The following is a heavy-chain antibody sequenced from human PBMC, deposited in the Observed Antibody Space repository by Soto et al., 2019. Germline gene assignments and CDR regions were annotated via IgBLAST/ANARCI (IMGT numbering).Heavy chain of an antibody. CDR1: GGSISSGGYY. CDR2: IYYSGST. CDR3: ARVAGYNGYNWFDP. Sequence: SETLSLTCTVSGGSISSGGYYWSWIRQHPGKGLEWIGYIYYSGSTYYDPSLKSRVTISVDTSKNQFSLKLSSVTAADTAVYYCARVAGYNGYNWFDPWGQGTLVTVSS. J-gene: IGHJ5*02. D-gene: IGHD3-10*01. V-gene: IGHV4-31*03.